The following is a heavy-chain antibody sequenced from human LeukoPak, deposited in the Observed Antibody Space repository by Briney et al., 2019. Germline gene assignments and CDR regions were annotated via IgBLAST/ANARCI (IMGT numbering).Heavy chain of an antibody. CDR2: IYHSGST. CDR1: GYSISSGYY. D-gene: IGHD6-13*01. V-gene: IGHV4-38-2*02. CDR3: ARHISAAETNWFDP. J-gene: IGHJ5*02. Sequence: SETLSLTCTVSGYSISSGYYWGWIRQPPGKGLEWIGTIYHSGSTYYNPSLRSRVTISVDTSKNQFSLKLTSVTAADTAVYYCARHISAAETNWFDPWGQGTLVTVSS.